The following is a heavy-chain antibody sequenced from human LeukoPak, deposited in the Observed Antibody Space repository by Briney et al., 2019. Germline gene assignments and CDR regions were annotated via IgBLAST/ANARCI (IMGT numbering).Heavy chain of an antibody. Sequence: PGRSLRLSCAASGFTSSSYGMHWVRQAPGKGLEWVAVISYDGSNKYYADSVKGRFTISRDNSKNTLYLQMNSLRAEDTAVYYCAKSNREDIVVVPAALRDYYFDYWGQGTLVTVSS. J-gene: IGHJ4*02. V-gene: IGHV3-30*18. CDR1: GFTSSSYG. CDR3: AKSNREDIVVVPAALRDYYFDY. D-gene: IGHD2-2*01. CDR2: ISYDGSNK.